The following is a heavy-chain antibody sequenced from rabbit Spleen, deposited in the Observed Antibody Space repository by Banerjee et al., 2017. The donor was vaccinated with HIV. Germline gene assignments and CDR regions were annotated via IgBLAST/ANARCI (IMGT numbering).Heavy chain of an antibody. D-gene: IGHD1-1*01. J-gene: IGHJ2*01. CDR1: GFSFSSSYY. CDR3: ARNYVNAFDP. CDR2: IYAGSSGST. Sequence: QSLEESGGDLVQPEGSLTLTCTASGFSFSSSYYMCWVRQAPGKGLEWIACIYAGSSGSTYSATWAKGRFIISKTSSTTVTLQMTSLTAADTATYFCARNYVNAFDPWCQGTLVTVS. V-gene: IGHV1S40*01.